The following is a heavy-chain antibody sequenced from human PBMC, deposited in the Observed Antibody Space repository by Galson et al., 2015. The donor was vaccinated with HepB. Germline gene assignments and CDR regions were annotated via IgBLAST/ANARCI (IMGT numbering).Heavy chain of an antibody. CDR1: GGTFSSYA. Sequence: SVKVSCKASGGTFSSYAISWVRQAPGQGLEWMGGIIPIFGTANYAQKFQGRVTITADESTSTAYMELSSLRSEDTAVYYCARGLWGYCSSTSCYSYYYYYMDVWGKGTTVTASS. V-gene: IGHV1-69*13. D-gene: IGHD2-2*01. CDR2: IIPIFGTA. CDR3: ARGLWGYCSSTSCYSYYYYYMDV. J-gene: IGHJ6*03.